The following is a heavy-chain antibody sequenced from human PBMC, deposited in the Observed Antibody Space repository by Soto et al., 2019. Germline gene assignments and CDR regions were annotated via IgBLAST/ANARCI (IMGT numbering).Heavy chain of an antibody. Sequence: GGSLRLSCEVSGFNFEDYGIHWVRQRPGKGLEWVSGINWNSRSVAYADPVKGRFTISRDNAKNSLYLQMNSLGVEDTAFYYCAKDSFYRGDYFYALDVWGQGTTVTSP. V-gene: IGHV3-9*01. CDR3: AKDSFYRGDYFYALDV. D-gene: IGHD4-17*01. J-gene: IGHJ6*02. CDR2: INWNSRSV. CDR1: GFNFEDYG.